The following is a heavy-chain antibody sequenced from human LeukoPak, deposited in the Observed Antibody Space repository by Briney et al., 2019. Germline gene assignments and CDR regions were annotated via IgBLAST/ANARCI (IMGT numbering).Heavy chain of an antibody. D-gene: IGHD1-26*01. Sequence: GGSLRLSCAASGFTFSSYAMSWVRQAPGKGLEWVSAISGSGGSTYYADSVKGRSTISRDNSKNTLYLQMNSLRAEDTAVYYCAKDLRIVGATTDYWGQGTLVTVSS. V-gene: IGHV3-23*01. J-gene: IGHJ4*02. CDR1: GFTFSSYA. CDR3: AKDLRIVGATTDY. CDR2: ISGSGGST.